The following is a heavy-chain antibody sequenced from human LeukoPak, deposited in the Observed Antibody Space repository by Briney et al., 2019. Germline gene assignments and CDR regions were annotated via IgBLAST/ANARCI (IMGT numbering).Heavy chain of an antibody. Sequence: GGSLRLSCAASGFTFHNFAMSWVRQAPGKGLEWVSSISSSGEFTFYADSVKGRFTIFRDNSRYTLYLQMNSLRAEDTAVYYCAKEQGSSSWYGGDYWGQGTLVTVSS. D-gene: IGHD6-13*01. CDR1: GFTFHNFA. CDR2: ISSSGEFT. V-gene: IGHV3-23*01. CDR3: AKEQGSSSWYGGDY. J-gene: IGHJ4*02.